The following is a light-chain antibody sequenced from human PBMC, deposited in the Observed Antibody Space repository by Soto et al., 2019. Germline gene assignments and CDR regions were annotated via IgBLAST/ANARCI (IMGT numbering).Light chain of an antibody. CDR2: GAS. J-gene: IGKJ2*01. CDR1: QRVYTSY. V-gene: IGKV3-20*01. CDR3: HQSGNSPYT. Sequence: EIVLTQSPGTLSLSPGERASVSCRASQRVYTSYLAWFQQKPGQAPRLLIYGASNRATGIPDRFSGSGSGTDFTLTITRLEPEDFAVYFCHQSGNSPYTFGQGTKLEI.